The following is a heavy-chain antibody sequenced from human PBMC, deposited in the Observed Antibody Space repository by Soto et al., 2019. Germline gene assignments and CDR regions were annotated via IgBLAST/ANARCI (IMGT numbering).Heavy chain of an antibody. CDR2: ISYDGSNK. Sequence: QVQLVESGGGVVQPGRSLRLSCVASGFTFCSYGMHWVRQAPGKGLEWVAVISYDGSNKYYADSVKGRFTISRDNSKNTLYLQMNSLRAEDTAVYYCAKDREVVPAAIALLFHYYYYGMDVWGQGTTVTVSS. D-gene: IGHD2-2*01. CDR1: GFTFCSYG. CDR3: AKDREVVPAAIALLFHYYYYGMDV. J-gene: IGHJ6*02. V-gene: IGHV3-30*18.